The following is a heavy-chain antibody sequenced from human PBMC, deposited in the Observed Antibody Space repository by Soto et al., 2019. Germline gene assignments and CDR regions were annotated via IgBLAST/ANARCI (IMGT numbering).Heavy chain of an antibody. V-gene: IGHV4-61*08. J-gene: IGHJ4*02. CDR3: AREAFGMVRGVINY. CDR1: GGSISSGGYY. D-gene: IGHD3-10*01. Sequence: SETLSLTCTVSGGSISSGGYYWSWIRQHPGKSLEWIGYIYYSGSTNYNPSLKSRVTISVDTSKNQFSLKLNSMTAADTAVYYCAREAFGMVRGVINYWGQGTLVTVSS. CDR2: IYYSGST.